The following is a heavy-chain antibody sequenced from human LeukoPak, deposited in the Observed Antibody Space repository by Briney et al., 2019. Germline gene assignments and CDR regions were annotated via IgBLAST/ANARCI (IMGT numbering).Heavy chain of an antibody. J-gene: IGHJ5*02. CDR3: ARLRGNYYDSSGHNWFDP. D-gene: IGHD3-22*01. CDR1: GSSFTSYW. Sequence: GESLKISCKGSGSSFTSYWIGWVRQLHGKGLEGLGIIYPGDSDTRYSTSFKGEVTISEDKSSSTAFLQWSSLHATAPVINTFARLRGNYYDSSGHNWFDPWGQGTLVTVSS. CDR2: IYPGDSDT. V-gene: IGHV5-51*01.